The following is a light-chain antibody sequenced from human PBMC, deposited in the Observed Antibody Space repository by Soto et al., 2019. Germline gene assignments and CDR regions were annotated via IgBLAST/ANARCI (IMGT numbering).Light chain of an antibody. CDR1: NIRSKS. V-gene: IGLV3-21*02. Sequence: SYELTQPPSVSVAPGQTARITCGGHNIRSKSVHWYQQKPGQAPVLVAYDDRDRPSGIPERFSGSNSGNTATLTISRVEAGDEAEYYCQVWDSSSDHFVFGTGTKVTVL. CDR2: DDR. CDR3: QVWDSSSDHFV. J-gene: IGLJ1*01.